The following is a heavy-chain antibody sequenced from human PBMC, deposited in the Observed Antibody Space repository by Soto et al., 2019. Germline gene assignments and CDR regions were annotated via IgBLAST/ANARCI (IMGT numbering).Heavy chain of an antibody. CDR1: GGSISSGGYY. CDR3: ARYSSTSCFDY. CDR2: IYYSGNT. D-gene: IGHD2-2*01. V-gene: IGHV4-31*03. Sequence: SETLSLTCTVSGGSISSGGYYWSWIRQHPGKGLEWIGYIYYSGNTFYNPSLKSRVTISIDTSKNQSSLKLTSVTAADTAVYYCARYSSTSCFDYWGQGTRVTVSS. J-gene: IGHJ4*02.